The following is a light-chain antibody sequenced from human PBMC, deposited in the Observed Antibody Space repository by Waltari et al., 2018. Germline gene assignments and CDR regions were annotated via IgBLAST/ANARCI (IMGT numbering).Light chain of an antibody. CDR1: SSTVGGNP. J-gene: IGLJ3*02. V-gene: IGLV1-44*01. CDR2: NNN. Sequence: QSVLTQPPSASGAPGQRVHIPCSASSSTVGGNPVSWYQQLPGTAPKLLIRNNNRRPSGVPKRFSGSKSGTSASLAISGLQSEDEAYYYCASWDDTLNGPVFGGGTKLTVL. CDR3: ASWDDTLNGPV.